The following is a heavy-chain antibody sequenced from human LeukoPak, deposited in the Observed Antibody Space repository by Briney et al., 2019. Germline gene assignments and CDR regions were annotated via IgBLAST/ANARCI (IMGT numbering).Heavy chain of an antibody. Sequence: SVKVSCKASGGTFSSYAISWVRQAPGQGLEWMGRIIPILGIANYAQKFQGRVTITTDESTSTAYMELSSLRSEDTAVYYCARYNWNYPWFDPWGQGTLVTVSS. D-gene: IGHD1-7*01. J-gene: IGHJ5*02. CDR3: ARYNWNYPWFDP. CDR2: IIPILGIA. V-gene: IGHV1-69*04. CDR1: GGTFSSYA.